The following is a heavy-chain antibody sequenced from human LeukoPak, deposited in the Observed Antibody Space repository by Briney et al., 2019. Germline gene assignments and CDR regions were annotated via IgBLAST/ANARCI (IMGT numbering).Heavy chain of an antibody. CDR1: GYTFTSYD. V-gene: IGHV1-8*01. Sequence: ASVKVSCKASGYTFTSYDINWVRQATGQGLEWMGWMNPNSGNTGYAQKFQGRVTMTRNTSISTAYMELSSLRSEDTAVYYCARGPTVVTPTIQIGFDYWGQGTLVTASS. CDR2: MNPNSGNT. J-gene: IGHJ4*02. CDR3: ARGPTVVTPTIQIGFDY. D-gene: IGHD4-23*01.